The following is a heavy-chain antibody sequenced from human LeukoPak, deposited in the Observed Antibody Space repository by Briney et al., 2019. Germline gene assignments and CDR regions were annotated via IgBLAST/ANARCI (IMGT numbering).Heavy chain of an antibody. CDR1: GGTFSSYA. CDR2: IIPILGIA. D-gene: IGHD3-16*01. J-gene: IGHJ4*02. V-gene: IGHV1-69*04. Sequence: GASVKVSCKASGGTFSSYAISWVRQAPGQGLEWMGRIIPILGIANYAQKFQGRVTITADKSTSTAYMELSSLRSEDTAVYYCAWGSGDDLASFDYWGQGTLVTVPS. CDR3: AWGSGDDLASFDY.